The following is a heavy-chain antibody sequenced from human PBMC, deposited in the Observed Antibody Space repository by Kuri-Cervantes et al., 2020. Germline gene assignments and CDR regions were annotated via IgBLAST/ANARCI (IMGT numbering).Heavy chain of an antibody. D-gene: IGHD3-22*01. V-gene: IGHV4-38-2*02. CDR1: GYSISSGYY. CDR2: IYHSGST. J-gene: IGHJ4*02. Sequence: SETLSLTCAVSGYSISSGYYWGWIRQPPGKGLEWIGSIYHSGSTYYNPSLKSRVTISVDTSKNQFSLKLSSVTAADTAVYYCAREYYDSSGYYYGFDYWGQGTLVTVSS. CDR3: AREYYDSSGYYYGFDY.